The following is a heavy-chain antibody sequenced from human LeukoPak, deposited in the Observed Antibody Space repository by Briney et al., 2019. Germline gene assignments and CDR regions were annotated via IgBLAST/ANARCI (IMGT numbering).Heavy chain of an antibody. CDR2: IYHSGTT. CDR1: GGSLSGYY. Sequence: SETLSLTCAVYGGSLSGYYWSWIRQPPGKGLEWIGEIYHSGTTNSNPSLKSRVTISVDTSKTQFSLKLSSGTAANTAVYYCRRHFYYSSGSCGGQGTLVTVSS. D-gene: IGHD3-10*01. J-gene: IGHJ4*02. CDR3: RRHFYYSSGSC. V-gene: IGHV4-34*01.